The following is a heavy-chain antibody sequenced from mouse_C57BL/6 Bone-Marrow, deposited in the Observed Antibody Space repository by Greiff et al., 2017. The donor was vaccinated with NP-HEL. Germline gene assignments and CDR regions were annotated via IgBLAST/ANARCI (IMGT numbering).Heavy chain of an antibody. CDR2: IYPGDGDT. CDR3: LTTVVPGNFDY. J-gene: IGHJ2*01. CDR1: GYAFSSYW. V-gene: IGHV1-80*01. D-gene: IGHD1-1*01. Sequence: QVQLQQSGAELVKPGASVKISCKASGYAFSSYWMNWVKQRPGKGLEWIGQIYPGDGDTNYNGKFKGKATLTADKSSSTAYMQLSSLTSEDSAVYFCLTTVVPGNFDYWGQGTTLTVSS.